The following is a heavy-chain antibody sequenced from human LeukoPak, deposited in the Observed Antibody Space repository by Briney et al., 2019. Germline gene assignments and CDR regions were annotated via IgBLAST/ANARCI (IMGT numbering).Heavy chain of an antibody. V-gene: IGHV1-2*02. CDR1: GYTLTGYY. Sequence: GASVKVSCKASGYTLTGYYMHWVRQAPGQGLEWVGWINPNSGGTNYAQKFQGRVTMTRDTSISTVYMELSRLRSDDTAVYYCARVGYSSSSGARLWGQGTLVTVSS. CDR2: INPNSGGT. D-gene: IGHD6-6*01. J-gene: IGHJ4*02. CDR3: ARVGYSSSSGARL.